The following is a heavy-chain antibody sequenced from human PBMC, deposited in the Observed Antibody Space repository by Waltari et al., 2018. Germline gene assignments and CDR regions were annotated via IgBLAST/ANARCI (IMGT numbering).Heavy chain of an antibody. CDR3: VRDGLGSGWTRVDV. J-gene: IGHJ6*02. Sequence: ELQLVESGGGLVQPGGSLRISCVASGFSFSSYEMNWVRQAPGKGLEWSSYIRDGDKSISDAESVKGRFTVSRDNAKNLLHLQMNNLRAEDTATYYCVRDGLGSGWTRVDVWGQGTTVTVSS. CDR2: IRDGDKSI. CDR1: GFSFSSYE. D-gene: IGHD2-15*01. V-gene: IGHV3-48*03.